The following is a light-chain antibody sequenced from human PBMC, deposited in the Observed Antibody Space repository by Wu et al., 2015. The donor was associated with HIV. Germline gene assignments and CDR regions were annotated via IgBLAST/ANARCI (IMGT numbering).Light chain of an antibody. CDR3: HQYHSLFRT. J-gene: IGKJ1*01. CDR2: GAS. V-gene: IGKV3-20*01. Sequence: EIVLTQSPGTLSLSPGERATLSCRASQSVTNNYLAWFQQKPGQAPRLLIYGASSRATGIPDRFSGSGSGTDFTLTISRLEPEDFAVYYCHQYHSLFRTFGQGTKVEIK. CDR1: QSVTNNY.